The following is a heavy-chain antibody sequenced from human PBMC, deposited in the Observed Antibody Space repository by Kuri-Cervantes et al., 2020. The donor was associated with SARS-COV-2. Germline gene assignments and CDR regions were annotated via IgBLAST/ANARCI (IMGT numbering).Heavy chain of an antibody. V-gene: IGHV3-20*04. CDR1: GFTFDDYG. J-gene: IGHJ4*02. D-gene: IGHD3-22*01. CDR2: INWNGGST. CDR3: ARSYDSSGYYYSGSAYYFDY. Sequence: LSLTCAASGFTFDDYGMSWVRQAPGKGLEWVSGINWNGGSTGYADSVKGRFTISRDNAKNSLYLQMNSLRAEDTAVYYCARSYDSSGYYYSGSAYYFDYWGQGTLVTVSS.